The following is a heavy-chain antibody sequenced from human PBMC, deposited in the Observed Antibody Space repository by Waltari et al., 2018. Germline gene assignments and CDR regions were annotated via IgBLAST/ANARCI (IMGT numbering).Heavy chain of an antibody. J-gene: IGHJ6*02. Sequence: QVQLVQSGAEVKKPGASVKVSCKASGYTFTSYYMHWVRQAPGQGLGWMGIITPRGGSTSYAQKFQGRCSMTRDTSTSTVYMELSSLRSEDTAVYYCAKASSSTLTRDYYGMDVWGQGTTVTVSS. CDR1: GYTFTSYY. CDR3: AKASSSTLTRDYYGMDV. D-gene: IGHD6-6*01. V-gene: IGHV1-46*01. CDR2: ITPRGGST.